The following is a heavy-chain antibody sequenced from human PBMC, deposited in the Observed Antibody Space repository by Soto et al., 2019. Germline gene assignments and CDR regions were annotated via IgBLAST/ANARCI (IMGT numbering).Heavy chain of an antibody. Sequence: SETLSLTCAVYGGSFSGYYWSWIRQPPGRGLEWIGEINHSGTTNNNPSLKSRVTISVDTSKNQYSLKVSSVTAADTAVYYCASRTAGGSKTYYNSWFDAWGQGTLVTVSS. CDR2: INHSGTT. CDR1: GGSFSGYY. CDR3: ASRTAGGSKTYYNSWFDA. J-gene: IGHJ5*02. V-gene: IGHV4-34*01. D-gene: IGHD3-10*01.